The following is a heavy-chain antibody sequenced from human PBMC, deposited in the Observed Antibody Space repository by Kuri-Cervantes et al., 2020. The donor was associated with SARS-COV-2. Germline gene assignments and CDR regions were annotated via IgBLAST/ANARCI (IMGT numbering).Heavy chain of an antibody. J-gene: IGHJ6*02. Sequence: GGSLRLSCAASGVTFSSYGMHWVRQAPGKGLEWVAVISYDGSNKYYADSVMGRFTISRDDSTNTVYLQMNSLRAEDTAVYYCAKDVDWYSMSYYYGMDVWGQGTTVTVSS. CDR3: AKDVDWYSMSYYYGMDV. V-gene: IGHV3-30*18. D-gene: IGHD2-21*02. CDR1: GVTFSSYG. CDR2: ISYDGSNK.